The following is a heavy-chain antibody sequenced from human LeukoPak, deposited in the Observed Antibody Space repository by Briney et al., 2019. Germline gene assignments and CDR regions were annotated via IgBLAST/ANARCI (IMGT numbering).Heavy chain of an antibody. CDR2: ISAYNGDT. Sequence: ASVKVSCKASGYTFTSYGISWVRQAAGQGLEWMGWISAYNGDTNYAQKLQGRVTMTTDTSTSTAYMELSSLRSEDTAVYYCARRANIVVVPAAIRNWFDPWGQGTLVTVSS. CDR3: ARRANIVVVPAAIRNWFDP. CDR1: GYTFTSYG. J-gene: IGHJ5*02. D-gene: IGHD2-2*02. V-gene: IGHV1-18*01.